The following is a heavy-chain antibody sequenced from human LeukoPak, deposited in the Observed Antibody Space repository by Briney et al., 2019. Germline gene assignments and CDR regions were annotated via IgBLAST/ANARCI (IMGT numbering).Heavy chain of an antibody. Sequence: PGGSLRLSCAASGLTFSSYAMHGVPPAPGKRLEGGAFIRSDGTNKFYAASVKGRFTISRDNSRNTLYLQMNSLSAEDTSVYYCVREEVRTAEGYFDHWGQGTLVTVSS. CDR2: IRSDGTNK. D-gene: IGHD3-10*01. CDR1: GLTFSSYA. J-gene: IGHJ4*02. V-gene: IGHV3-30*02. CDR3: VREEVRTAEGYFDH.